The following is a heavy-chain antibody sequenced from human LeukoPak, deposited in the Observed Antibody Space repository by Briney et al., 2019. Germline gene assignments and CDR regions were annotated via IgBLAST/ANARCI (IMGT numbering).Heavy chain of an antibody. CDR1: GFTFSSYN. J-gene: IGHJ6*03. D-gene: IGHD4-17*01. CDR3: ARDGDYGDYYYYYHMDV. CDR2: ISSSSSYI. V-gene: IGHV3-21*01. Sequence: PGGSLRLSCAASGFTFSSYNMNWVRQAPGKGLEWVSSISSSSSYIYYADSVKGRFTISRDNAKNSLYLQMNSLRAEDTAVYYCARDGDYGDYYYYYHMDVWGKGTTVTVSS.